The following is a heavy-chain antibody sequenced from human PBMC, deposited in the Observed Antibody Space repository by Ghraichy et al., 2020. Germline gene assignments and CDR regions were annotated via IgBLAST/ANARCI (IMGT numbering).Heavy chain of an antibody. V-gene: IGHV4-34*01. J-gene: IGHJ6*03. CDR2: INHSGST. D-gene: IGHD3-22*01. CDR1: GGSFSGYY. CDR3: ARWYYDSSGYYYYYYYMDV. Sequence: SETLSLTCAVYGGSFSGYYWSWIRQPPGKGLEWIGEINHSGSTNYNPSLKSRVTISVDTSKNQFSLKLSSVTAADTAVYYCARWYYDSSGYYYYYYYMDVWGKGTTVTVSS.